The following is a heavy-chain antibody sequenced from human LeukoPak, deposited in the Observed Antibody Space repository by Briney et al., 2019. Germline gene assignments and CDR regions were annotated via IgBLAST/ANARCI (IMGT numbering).Heavy chain of an antibody. V-gene: IGHV1-18*01. Sequence: GASVKVSCKASGYSFINYGISWVRQARGQGLECMGWTSGDNVNTYYAQKFLGRVIMTTETSTTTAYMELRSLRPDDTAVYYCVRDWEWKAARNLFDPWGQGTRVTVSS. D-gene: IGHD6-6*01. J-gene: IGHJ5*02. CDR2: TSGDNVNT. CDR3: VRDWEWKAARNLFDP. CDR1: GYSFINYG.